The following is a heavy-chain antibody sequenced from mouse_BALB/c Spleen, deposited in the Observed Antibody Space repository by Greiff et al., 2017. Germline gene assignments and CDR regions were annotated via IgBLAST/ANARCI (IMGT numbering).Heavy chain of an antibody. CDR1: GFTINDTY. Sequence: EVQLQQSGAELVKPGASVTLSCTASGFTINDTYMHWVKQRPEQGLEWIGRIDPANGNTKYDPKFQGKATITADTSSNTAYLQLSSLTSEDTAVYYGARSGGNSWFAYWGQGTLVTVSA. D-gene: IGHD2-1*01. V-gene: IGHV14-3*02. CDR2: IDPANGNT. CDR3: ARSGGNSWFAY. J-gene: IGHJ3*01.